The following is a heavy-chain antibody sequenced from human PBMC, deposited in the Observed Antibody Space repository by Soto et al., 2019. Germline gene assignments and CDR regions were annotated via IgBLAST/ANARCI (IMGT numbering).Heavy chain of an antibody. CDR3: ARVFYDNGGNYYDY. Sequence: EVQLVESGEGLVQPGGSLRLSCAASGFSFSTYAMHWVRQAPGKGLEYVSAINTNGGSTYYADSVKGRFTISRDNSKNTLYLQMGSLRVEDMPVYYCARVFYDNGGNYYDYWGQGALVTVSS. V-gene: IGHV3-64*02. CDR1: GFSFSTYA. D-gene: IGHD3-22*01. J-gene: IGHJ4*02. CDR2: INTNGGST.